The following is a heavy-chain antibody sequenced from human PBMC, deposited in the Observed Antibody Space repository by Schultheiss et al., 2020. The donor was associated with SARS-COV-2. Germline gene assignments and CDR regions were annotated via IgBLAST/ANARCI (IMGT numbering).Heavy chain of an antibody. J-gene: IGHJ4*02. V-gene: IGHV4-39*01. CDR1: GGSISSGGYY. D-gene: IGHD6-13*01. Sequence: SETLSLTCAVSGGSISSGGYYWSWIRQHPGKGLEWIGSIYYSGSTYYNPSLKSRVTISVDTSKNQFSLKLSSVTAADTAVYYCARLSLKQLVPFFDYWGQGTLVTVSS. CDR2: IYYSGST. CDR3: ARLSLKQLVPFFDY.